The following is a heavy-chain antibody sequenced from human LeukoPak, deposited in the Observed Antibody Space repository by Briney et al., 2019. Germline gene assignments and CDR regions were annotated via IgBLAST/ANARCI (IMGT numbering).Heavy chain of an antibody. J-gene: IGHJ5*02. CDR2: GSDGGGT. Sequence: PSETLSLTCTVSGGSISSYYWNWIRQPPGKGLEWIGEGSDGGGTKFNPSLKSRVTISADTSKNQFSLKLNSVTAADTGVYYCAKNGRTGFSFDPWGQGTLVTVSS. CDR3: AKNGRTGFSFDP. CDR1: GGSISSYY. D-gene: IGHD1-14*01. V-gene: IGHV4-34*01.